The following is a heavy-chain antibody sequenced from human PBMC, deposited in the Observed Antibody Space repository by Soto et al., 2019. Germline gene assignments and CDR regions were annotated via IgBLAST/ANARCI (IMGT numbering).Heavy chain of an antibody. CDR3: ARETTYRSGDYYYYYGMDV. J-gene: IGHJ6*02. CDR2: ISYDGSNK. Sequence: QVQLVESGGGVVQPGRSLRLSCAASGFTFSSYAMHWVRQAPGKGLEWVAVISYDGSNKYYADSVKGRFTISRDNSENTLYLQMNSLRAEDTAVYYCARETTYRSGDYYYYYGMDVWGQGTTVTVSS. CDR1: GFTFSSYA. D-gene: IGHD4-4*01. V-gene: IGHV3-30-3*01.